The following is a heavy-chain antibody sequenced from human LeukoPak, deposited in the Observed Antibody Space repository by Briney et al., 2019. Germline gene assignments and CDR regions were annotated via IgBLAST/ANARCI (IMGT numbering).Heavy chain of an antibody. CDR3: ARDPRAYCSSTSCYAFNY. Sequence: PGRSLRLSCAASGFTFSDDALHWVRQAPGRGLEWVAVVSYDGSNIYYADSVKGRFTISRDNSKNTLYLQMNSLRAEDTAVYYCARDPRAYCSSTSCYAFNYWGQGTLVTVSS. D-gene: IGHD2-2*01. J-gene: IGHJ4*02. V-gene: IGHV3-30*04. CDR2: VSYDGSNI. CDR1: GFTFSDDA.